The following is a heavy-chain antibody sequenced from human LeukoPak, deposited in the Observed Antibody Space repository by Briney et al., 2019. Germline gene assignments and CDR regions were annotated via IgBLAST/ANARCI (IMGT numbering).Heavy chain of an antibody. Sequence: PGGSLRLSCAASGFTLRSYTMNWVRQAPGKGLEWVANIKQDGSEKYYVDSVKGRFTISRDNSKNTLYLQMNSLRAEDTAVYYCARDRDYDSSGYYHLDYWGQGTLVTVSS. CDR3: ARDRDYDSSGYYHLDY. CDR1: GFTLRSYT. CDR2: IKQDGSEK. V-gene: IGHV3-7*01. D-gene: IGHD3-22*01. J-gene: IGHJ4*02.